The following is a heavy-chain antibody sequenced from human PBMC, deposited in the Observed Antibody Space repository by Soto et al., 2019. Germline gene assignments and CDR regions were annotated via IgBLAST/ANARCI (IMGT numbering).Heavy chain of an antibody. D-gene: IGHD6-19*01. CDR1: GFTFSSYA. J-gene: IGHJ4*02. V-gene: IGHV3-23*05. Sequence: GGSLSLSFAASGFTFSSYAMSWVRQAPGKGLEWVAAIWCSGSNKNYADSVKGRFTISRDNSKNTLFLQVNSLRAEDTAIYYCARAAYTSGYYYFDHWGQGTPVTVSS. CDR3: ARAAYTSGYYYFDH. CDR2: IWCSGSNK.